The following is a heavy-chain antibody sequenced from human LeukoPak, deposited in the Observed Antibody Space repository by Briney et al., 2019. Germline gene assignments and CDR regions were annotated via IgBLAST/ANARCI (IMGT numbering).Heavy chain of an antibody. CDR2: IYYSGST. CDR1: GGSVSSGSYY. V-gene: IGHV4-61*01. D-gene: IGHD2-15*01. CDR3: ARAPRYCSGGSCYAFYAFDI. Sequence: SETLSLTCTVSGGSVSSGSYYWSWIRQPPGKGLEWIGYIYYSGSTNYNPSLKSRVTISVDTSKNQFSLKLSSVTAADTAVYYCARAPRYCSGGSCYAFYAFDIWGQETPVTVSS. J-gene: IGHJ4*02.